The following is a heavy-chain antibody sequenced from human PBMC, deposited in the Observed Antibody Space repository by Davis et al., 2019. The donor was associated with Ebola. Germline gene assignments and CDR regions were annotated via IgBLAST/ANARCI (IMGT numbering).Heavy chain of an antibody. J-gene: IGHJ4*02. CDR2: MSYHGSHT. Sequence: PGGSLRLSYEAFAFSFGIYGMHWVRQAPGKGLEWVASMSYHGSHTSYIDSVRGRFTISRDNSKNTLYLQMNSLRPEDTAVYYCAKIAVTTVTTDEDYWGQGTLVTVSS. D-gene: IGHD4-17*01. CDR3: AKIAVTTVTTDEDY. CDR1: AFSFGIYG. V-gene: IGHV3-30*18.